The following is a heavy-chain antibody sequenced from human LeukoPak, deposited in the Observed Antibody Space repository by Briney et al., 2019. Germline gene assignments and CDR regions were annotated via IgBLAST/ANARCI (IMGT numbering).Heavy chain of an antibody. V-gene: IGHV4-39*07. J-gene: IGHJ3*02. CDR2: IYYSGST. CDR3: AALWPFRYCSSTSCQKVLDAFDI. CDR1: GGSISSCSYY. D-gene: IGHD2-2*01. Sequence: SETLSLTCTVSGGSISSCSYYWGWIRQPPGKGLEWIGSIYYSGSTYYNPSLKSRVTISVDTSKNQFSLKLSSVTAADTAVYYCAALWPFRYCSSTSCQKVLDAFDIWGQGTMVTVSS.